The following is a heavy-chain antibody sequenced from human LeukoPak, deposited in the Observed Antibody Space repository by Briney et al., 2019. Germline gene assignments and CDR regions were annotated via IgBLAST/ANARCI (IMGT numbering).Heavy chain of an antibody. D-gene: IGHD3-22*01. CDR1: GGSISSYY. CDR2: IYYSGST. Sequence: PSETLSLTCTVSGGSISSYYWSWIRQPPGKGLEWIGYIYYSGSTNYNPSLKSRVTISVDTSKNQFSLKLSSVTAADTAVYYCTRYRDYYDSSGYLDNWFDPWGQGTLVTVSS. J-gene: IGHJ5*02. V-gene: IGHV4-59*08. CDR3: TRYRDYYDSSGYLDNWFDP.